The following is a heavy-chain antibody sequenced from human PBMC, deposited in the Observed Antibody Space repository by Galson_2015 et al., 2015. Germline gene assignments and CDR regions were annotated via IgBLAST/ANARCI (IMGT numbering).Heavy chain of an antibody. CDR1: GFTFSSYA. CDR2: ISGSGGST. Sequence: SLRLSCAASGFTFSSYAMSWVRQAPGKGLEWVSAISGSGGSTYYADSVKGRFTISRDNPKNTLYLQMNSLRAENTAVYYCAKVQNYDSSGYFLIDYWGQGTLVTVSS. CDR3: AKVQNYDSSGYFLIDY. V-gene: IGHV3-23*01. D-gene: IGHD3-22*01. J-gene: IGHJ4*02.